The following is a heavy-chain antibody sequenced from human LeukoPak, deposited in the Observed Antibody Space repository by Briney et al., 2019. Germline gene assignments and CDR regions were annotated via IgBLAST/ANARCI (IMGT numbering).Heavy chain of an antibody. J-gene: IGHJ4*02. CDR2: IYYSGST. CDR3: ARRILTGPFDY. V-gene: IGHV4-59*01. CDR1: GGSISNYY. Sequence: SETLSLTCTVSGGSISNYYWSWIRQPPGKGLEWIGYIYYSGSTNYNPSLKSRVTISVDTSKNQFSLKLSSVTAADTAVYYCARRILTGPFDYWGQGTLVTVSS. D-gene: IGHD3-9*01.